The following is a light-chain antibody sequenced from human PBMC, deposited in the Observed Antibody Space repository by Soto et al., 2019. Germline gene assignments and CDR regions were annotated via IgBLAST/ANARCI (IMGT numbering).Light chain of an antibody. CDR3: QQNYNTPYT. CDR1: RSIATY. Sequence: DIQVTQSPSSLSASVGDRVTITCRASRSIATYLNWYQQRPGKAPNLLIYTSSRLQSGVPSRFSGSGSGTDFTLTISSLQPEDSATYFCQQNYNTPYTFGQGTKLEIK. V-gene: IGKV1-39*01. J-gene: IGKJ2*01. CDR2: TSS.